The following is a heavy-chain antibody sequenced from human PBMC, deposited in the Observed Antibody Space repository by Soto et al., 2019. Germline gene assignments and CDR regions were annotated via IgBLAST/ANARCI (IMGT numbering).Heavy chain of an antibody. Sequence: PGGSLRLSCAASGFTFSSYAMSWVRQAPGKGLEWVSAISGSGGSTYYADSVKGRFTISRDNSKNTLYLQMNSLRAEDTAVYYCAKGVYCSSTSCPIYNWFDPWGQGTLVTGS. J-gene: IGHJ5*02. V-gene: IGHV3-23*01. CDR2: ISGSGGST. D-gene: IGHD2-2*01. CDR3: AKGVYCSSTSCPIYNWFDP. CDR1: GFTFSSYA.